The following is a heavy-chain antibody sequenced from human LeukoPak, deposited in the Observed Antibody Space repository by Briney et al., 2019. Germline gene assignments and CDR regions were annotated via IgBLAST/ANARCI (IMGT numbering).Heavy chain of an antibody. CDR3: ARGRHQRSYYDWFDP. D-gene: IGHD1-26*01. J-gene: IGHJ5*02. V-gene: IGHV1-46*01. CDR2: INPSGGST. CDR1: GYTFTSYY. Sequence: ASVKVSCKASGYTFTSYYMHWVRQAPGQGLEWMGIINPSGGSTSYAQKFQGRVTKTRDTSTSTVYMELSSLRSEDTAVYYCARGRHQRSYYDWFDPWGQGTLVTVSS.